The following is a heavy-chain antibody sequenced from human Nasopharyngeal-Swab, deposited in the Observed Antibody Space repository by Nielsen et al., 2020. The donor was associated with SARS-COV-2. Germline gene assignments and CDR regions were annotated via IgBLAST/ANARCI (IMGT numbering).Heavy chain of an antibody. CDR3: ARVGDSSGYYYDDAFDI. Sequence: ASVKVSCKASGYTFTSYDINWVRQATAQGLEWMGWMNPNSGNTGYAQKFQGRVTMTRNTSISTAYMELSSLRSEDTAVYYCARVGDSSGYYYDDAFDIWGQGTMATVSS. D-gene: IGHD3-22*01. V-gene: IGHV1-8*01. CDR2: MNPNSGNT. CDR1: GYTFTSYD. J-gene: IGHJ3*02.